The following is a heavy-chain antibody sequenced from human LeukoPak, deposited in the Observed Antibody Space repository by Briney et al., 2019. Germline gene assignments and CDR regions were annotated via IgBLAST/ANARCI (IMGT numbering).Heavy chain of an antibody. CDR3: ARGGMITFGGVIVIRDYYFDY. J-gene: IGHJ4*02. D-gene: IGHD3-16*02. CDR2: IWYDGSNK. CDR1: GFTFSSYG. Sequence: GSLRLSCAASGFTFSSYGMHWVRQAPGKGLEWVAVIWYDGSNKYYADSVKGRFTISRDNSKNTLYLQMNSLRAEDTAVYYCARGGMITFGGVIVIRDYYFDYWGQGTLVTVSS. V-gene: IGHV3-33*01.